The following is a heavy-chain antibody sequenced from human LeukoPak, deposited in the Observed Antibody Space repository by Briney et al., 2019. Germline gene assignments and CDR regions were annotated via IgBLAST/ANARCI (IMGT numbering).Heavy chain of an antibody. CDR2: IKEDGSDK. CDR1: AFTFSVYW. J-gene: IGHJ5*01. D-gene: IGHD3-10*01. Sequence: PGGSLRLSCSASAFTFSVYWMTWVCQAPGKGLEWVATIKEDGSDKYYVDSVRGRFTISRDNAENSVYLQMDRLTAEDTALYFCVRDGIRDIPGIITIRYDSWGQGTPVTVSS. CDR3: VRDGIRDIPGIITIRYDS. V-gene: IGHV3-7*05.